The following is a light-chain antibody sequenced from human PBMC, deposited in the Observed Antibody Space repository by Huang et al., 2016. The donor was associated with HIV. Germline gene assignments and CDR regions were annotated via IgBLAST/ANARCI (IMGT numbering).Light chain of an antibody. CDR3: QQYDNWPLT. J-gene: IGKJ4*01. V-gene: IGKV3-15*01. CDR1: QIININ. Sequence: IVMTQTPATLSVSPGERVTLSCRASQIININLAWYQQKPGQPPRRLIYGASTRATGVPCRFNGGGSGTEFTLAISSLQSEDFAVYYCQQYDNWPLTFGGGTKVEVK. CDR2: GAS.